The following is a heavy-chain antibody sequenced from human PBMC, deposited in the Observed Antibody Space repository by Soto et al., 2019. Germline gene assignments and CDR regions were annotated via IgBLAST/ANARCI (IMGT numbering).Heavy chain of an antibody. CDR3: ARVAY. Sequence: GGSLRLSCEASGFTFSRVSMNWFRQVPGKGLEWVASISSGSSDTWYADSVKGRFIISRDNAQNSLFLQMNTLRPEDTAIYYCARVAYWGPGTQVTVSS. J-gene: IGHJ4*02. CDR1: GFTFSRVS. CDR2: ISSGSSDT. V-gene: IGHV3-21*01.